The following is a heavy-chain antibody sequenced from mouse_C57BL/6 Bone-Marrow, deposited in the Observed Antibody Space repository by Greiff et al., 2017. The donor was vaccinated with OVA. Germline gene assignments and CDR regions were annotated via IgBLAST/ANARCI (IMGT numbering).Heavy chain of an antibody. CDR2: INPSTGGT. V-gene: IGHV1-42*01. CDR1: GYSFTGYY. J-gene: IGHJ3*01. CDR3: ANYYYGSSSFAY. Sequence: VQLKESGPELVKPGASVKISCKASGYSFTGYYMNWVKQSPEKSLEWIGEINPSTGGTTYNQKFKAKATLTVDKSSSTAYMQLKSLTSEDSAVYYCANYYYGSSSFAYWGQGTLVTVSA. D-gene: IGHD1-1*01.